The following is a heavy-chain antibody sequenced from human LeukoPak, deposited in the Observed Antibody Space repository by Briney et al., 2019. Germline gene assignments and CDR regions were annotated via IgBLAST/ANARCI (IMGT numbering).Heavy chain of an antibody. CDR1: GGSISSGGYY. V-gene: IGHV4-31*03. J-gene: IGHJ4*02. CDR2: IYYSGST. Sequence: SETLSLTCTVSGGSISSGGYYWSWIRQHPGKGLEWIGYIYYSGSTYYNPSLKSRVTISVDTSKNQFSLKLSSVTAADTAVYYCARNTAMVTYFDYWGQGTLVTVSS. CDR3: ARNTAMVTYFDY. D-gene: IGHD5-18*01.